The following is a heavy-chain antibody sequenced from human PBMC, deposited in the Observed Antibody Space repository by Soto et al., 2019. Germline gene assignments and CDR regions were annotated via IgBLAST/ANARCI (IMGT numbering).Heavy chain of an antibody. CDR1: GGTFSSYA. J-gene: IGHJ5*02. D-gene: IGHD2-2*02. V-gene: IGHV1-69*13. CDR2: IIPIFDTA. Sequence: GASVKVSCKASGGTFSSYAISWVRQAPGQGLEWMGGIIPIFDTANYAQKFQGRVTITADESTSTAYMELRSLRSEDTAVYYCARGAPGEGVRAAIGADNWFDPWGQGTLVTVSS. CDR3: ARGAPGEGVRAAIGADNWFDP.